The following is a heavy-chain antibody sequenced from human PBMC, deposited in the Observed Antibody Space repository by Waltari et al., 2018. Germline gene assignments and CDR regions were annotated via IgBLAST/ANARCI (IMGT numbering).Heavy chain of an antibody. D-gene: IGHD4-17*01. J-gene: IGHJ3*02. Sequence: QVQLQESGPGLVKPSETLSVTCTVSGGSISGYYLSWIRQPAGKGLEWIGRIFTTGSTNYSPSLKSRVTMSVDTSKNQFSLKLSSVTAADTAVYFCARDAQFYTVTHALDIWGQGTMVTVSS. CDR3: ARDAQFYTVTHALDI. CDR1: GGSISGYY. CDR2: IFTTGST. V-gene: IGHV4-4*07.